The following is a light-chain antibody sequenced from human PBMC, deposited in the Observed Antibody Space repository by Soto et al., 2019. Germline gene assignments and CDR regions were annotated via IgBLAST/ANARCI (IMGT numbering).Light chain of an antibody. Sequence: SYELTQPPSVSVAPGKTARITCGGNNIGSKSVHWYQQKPGQAPVLVIYYDSDRPSGIPERFSGSNSGNTATLTIGRVEAGDEADYYCQVWDTSDHVVFGGGTKVTVL. J-gene: IGLJ2*01. CDR2: YDS. CDR1: NIGSKS. CDR3: QVWDTSDHVV. V-gene: IGLV3-21*04.